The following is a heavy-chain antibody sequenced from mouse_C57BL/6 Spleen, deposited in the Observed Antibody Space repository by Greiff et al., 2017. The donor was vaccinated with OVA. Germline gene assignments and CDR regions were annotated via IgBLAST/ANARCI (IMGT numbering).Heavy chain of an antibody. CDR2: ISSGSSTI. V-gene: IGHV5-17*01. J-gene: IGHJ3*01. CDR3: ARSGDGYYSAWFAY. D-gene: IGHD2-3*01. Sequence: EVQGVESGGGLVKPGGSLKLSCAASGFTFSDYGMHWVRQAPEKGLEWVAYISSGSSTIYYADTVKGRFTISRDNAKNTLFLQMTSLRSEDTAMYYCARSGDGYYSAWFAYWGQGTLVTVSA. CDR1: GFTFSDYG.